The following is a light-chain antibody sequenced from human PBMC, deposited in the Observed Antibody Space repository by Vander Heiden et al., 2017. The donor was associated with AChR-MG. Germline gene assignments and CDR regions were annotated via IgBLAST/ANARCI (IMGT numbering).Light chain of an antibody. CDR1: QGISSA. CDR2: DAS. J-gene: IGKJ5*01. V-gene: IGKV1D-13*01. Sequence: AIQLTQSPSSLSASVGDRVTITCRASQGISSALAWYQQKPGKAPKLLIYDASSLESGVPSRFSGSGSGTDFTLTISSLQPEDFATYYCLQVNNYPHLFGQGTRLEIK. CDR3: LQVNNYPHL.